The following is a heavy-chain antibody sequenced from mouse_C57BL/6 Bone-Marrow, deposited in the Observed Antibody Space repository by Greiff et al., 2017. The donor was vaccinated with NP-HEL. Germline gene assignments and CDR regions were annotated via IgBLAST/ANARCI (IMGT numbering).Heavy chain of an antibody. J-gene: IGHJ4*01. CDR3: TTYYSNYVYAMDY. D-gene: IGHD2-5*01. CDR1: GFNIKDDY. CDR2: IDPENGDT. Sequence: EVQGVESGAELVRPGASVKLSCTASGFNIKDDYMHWVKQRPEQGLEWIGWIDPENGDTEYASKFQGKATITADTSSNTAYLQLSSLTSEDTAVYYCTTYYSNYVYAMDYWGQGTSVTVSS. V-gene: IGHV14-4*01.